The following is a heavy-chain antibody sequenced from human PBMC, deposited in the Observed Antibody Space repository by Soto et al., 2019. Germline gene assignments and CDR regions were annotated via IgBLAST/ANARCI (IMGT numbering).Heavy chain of an antibody. J-gene: IGHJ6*03. Sequence: QITLKESGPTPVKPTQTLTLTCTFSGFSLSTSGVGVAWIRQPPGKALEWLALIYWDDDKRYSPSLKSRLTITMDTSKNQVVLTMTNMYPVDTATYYCAHSSRRYNWNDGTYYYYMDVWGKGTTVTVSS. V-gene: IGHV2-5*02. D-gene: IGHD1-20*01. CDR1: GFSLSTSGVG. CDR3: AHSSRRYNWNDGTYYYYMDV. CDR2: IYWDDDK.